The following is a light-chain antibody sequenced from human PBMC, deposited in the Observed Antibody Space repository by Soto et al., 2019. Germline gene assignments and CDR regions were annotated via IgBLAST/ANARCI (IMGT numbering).Light chain of an antibody. J-gene: IGLJ2*01. Sequence: QSALTQPPSASGSPGQSVTISCTGTSRDVGGYNFVSWYQQHPGKAPKLMIYEVSERPSGVPDRFCGSKSGNTASLTVSGLQAEDEADYYCSSYAGSNIVVFGGGTKLTVL. CDR1: SRDVGGYNF. V-gene: IGLV2-8*01. CDR3: SSYAGSNIVV. CDR2: EVS.